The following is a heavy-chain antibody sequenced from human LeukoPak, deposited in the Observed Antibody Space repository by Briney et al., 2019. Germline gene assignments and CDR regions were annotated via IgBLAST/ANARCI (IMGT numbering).Heavy chain of an antibody. CDR3: ARESYDYVWGSYRYGLRFDY. CDR2: INPNSGGT. J-gene: IGHJ4*02. CDR1: GYTFTGYY. D-gene: IGHD3-16*02. V-gene: IGHV1-2*02. Sequence: ASVKVSCKASGYTFTGYYMHWVRQAPGQGLEWMGWINPNSGGTNYSQIFQGRVTMTRDTSISTAYMELSRLRSDDTAIYYCARESYDYVWGSYRYGLRFDYWGQGTLVAVSS.